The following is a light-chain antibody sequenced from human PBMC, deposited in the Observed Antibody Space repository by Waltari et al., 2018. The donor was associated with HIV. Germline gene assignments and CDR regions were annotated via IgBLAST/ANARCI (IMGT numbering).Light chain of an antibody. V-gene: IGLV2-23*02. J-gene: IGLJ3*02. Sequence: QSALTQPASVSGSPGQSITISCTGTSSDVGGYNYVSWYQQHPGQSPKLMIYDVSKRPSGGSKRFSGSKSGNTAYLTISGLQGEEEADYYCCSYAGSSTWVFGGGTKLTVL. CDR1: SSDVGGYNY. CDR3: CSYAGSSTWV. CDR2: DVS.